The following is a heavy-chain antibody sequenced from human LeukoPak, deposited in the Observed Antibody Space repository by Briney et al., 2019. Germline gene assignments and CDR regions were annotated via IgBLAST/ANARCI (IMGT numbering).Heavy chain of an antibody. CDR3: AKGGGSYYQRAAFDI. V-gene: IGHV3-9*03. D-gene: IGHD1-26*01. Sequence: GGSLRLSCAASGFTFSSYWMHWVRQAPGKGLEWVSGISWNSGSIGYADSVKGQFTISRDNAKNSLYLQMNSLRAEDMALYYCAKGGGSYYQRAAFDIWGQGTMVTVSS. J-gene: IGHJ3*02. CDR2: ISWNSGSI. CDR1: GFTFSSYW.